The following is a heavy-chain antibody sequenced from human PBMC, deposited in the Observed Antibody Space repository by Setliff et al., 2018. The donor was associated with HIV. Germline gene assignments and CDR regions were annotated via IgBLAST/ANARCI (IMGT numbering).Heavy chain of an antibody. CDR3: TRARYPSYYDYVWGSYPFDY. CDR2: IRSKAYGGTT. V-gene: IGHV3-49*04. J-gene: IGHJ4*02. Sequence: GGSLRLSCRASGFNFGDXGMSWVRKAPGKGLEWVGFIRSKAYGGTTEYAASVKGRFTISRDDSKSIAYLQRKSLKTEDTAVYYCTRARYPSYYDYVWGSYPFDYWGQGTLVTVSS. D-gene: IGHD3-16*01. CDR1: GFNFGDXG.